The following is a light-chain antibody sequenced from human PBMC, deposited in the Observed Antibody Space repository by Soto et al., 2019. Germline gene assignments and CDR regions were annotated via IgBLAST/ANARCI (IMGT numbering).Light chain of an antibody. CDR1: QSVRSNY. J-gene: IGKJ1*01. CDR3: QQYGSTPPT. CDR2: GAS. V-gene: IGKV3-20*01. Sequence: EIVLTQSPVTLSLSPGERATLSCRASQSVRSNYLAWYQQKPGQAPGLIIDGASRRATGIPDRFSGSGSGTDFALTISRLEPEDFAVYSCQQYGSTPPTFGQGTKVEIK.